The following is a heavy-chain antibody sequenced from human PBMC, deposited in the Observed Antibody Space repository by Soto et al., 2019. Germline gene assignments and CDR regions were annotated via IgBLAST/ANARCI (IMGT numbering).Heavy chain of an antibody. D-gene: IGHD6-13*01. CDR2: IYYSGST. V-gene: IGHV4-31*03. CDR3: ARLAKNDFTPGDSSSWFSRAFDI. Sequence: QLQLQESGPGLVKPSETLSLTCTVSGGSISSSSYYWSWIRQHPGKGLEWIGYIYYSGSTYYNPSLKSRLTISVDTSKNQFSLKLSSVTAADTAVYYCARLAKNDFTPGDSSSWFSRAFDIWGQGTMVTVSS. J-gene: IGHJ3*02. CDR1: GGSISSSSYY.